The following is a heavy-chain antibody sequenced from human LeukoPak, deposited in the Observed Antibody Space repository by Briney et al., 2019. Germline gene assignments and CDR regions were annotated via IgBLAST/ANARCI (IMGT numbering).Heavy chain of an antibody. Sequence: SETLFHTCAVYGGSFSGYYWSWIRQPPGKGLEWIGEINHSGSTNYNPSLKSRVTISVDTSKNQFSLKLSSVTAADTAVYYCARVDNDFDYYYYGMDVWGQGTTVNVSS. CDR3: ARVDNDFDYYYYGMDV. CDR2: INHSGST. V-gene: IGHV4-34*01. CDR1: GGSFSGYY. D-gene: IGHD3-3*01. J-gene: IGHJ6*02.